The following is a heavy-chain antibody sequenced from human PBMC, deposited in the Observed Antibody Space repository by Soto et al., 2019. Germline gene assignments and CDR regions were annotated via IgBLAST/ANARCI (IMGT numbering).Heavy chain of an antibody. CDR1: GFTFSSSA. D-gene: IGHD6-13*01. J-gene: IGHJ3*02. CDR2: LGGSGGT. CDR3: AKGILVKPPGTRAFDI. Sequence: EVQLLESGGGLVQPGESLRLSCAASGFTFSSSAMSWVRQAPGKGLEWVSTLGGSGGTYYADSVKGRFTISRDNSNNALDLRMHSMRAGNTAVYYCAKGILVKPPGTRAFDIWGQGTMVIVSS. V-gene: IGHV3-23*01.